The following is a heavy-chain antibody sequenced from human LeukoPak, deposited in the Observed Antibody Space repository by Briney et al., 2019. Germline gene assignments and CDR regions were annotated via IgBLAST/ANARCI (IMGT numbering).Heavy chain of an antibody. CDR2: IYYSGST. Sequence: PSETLSRTCTVSGGSISSYYWSWIRQPPGNGLEWLGYIYYSGSTNYNPSLKSRVTISVETSKNQFSLKLSSVTAANTAVYYCARVTGYMIEDYFDYWGQGTLVTVSS. CDR3: ARVTGYMIEDYFDY. D-gene: IGHD3-22*01. J-gene: IGHJ4*02. CDR1: GGSISSYY. V-gene: IGHV4-59*01.